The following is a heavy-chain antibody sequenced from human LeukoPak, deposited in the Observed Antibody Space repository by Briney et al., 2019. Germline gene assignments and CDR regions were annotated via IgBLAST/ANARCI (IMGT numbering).Heavy chain of an antibody. CDR2: INPNSGGT. CDR3: ARASSPRNYVY. D-gene: IGHD3-16*01. CDR1: GYTFTGYY. V-gene: IGHV1-2*02. J-gene: IGHJ4*02. Sequence: GESLKISCKASGYTFTGYYMHWVRQAPGQGLEWMGWINPNSGGTNYAQKFQGRVTMTRDTSISTAYMELSRLRSDDTAVYYCARASSPRNYVYWGQGTLVTVSS.